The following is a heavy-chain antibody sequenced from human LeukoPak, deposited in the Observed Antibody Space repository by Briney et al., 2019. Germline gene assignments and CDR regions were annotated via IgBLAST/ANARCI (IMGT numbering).Heavy chain of an antibody. CDR2: MHPNSGGT. D-gene: IGHD3-22*01. V-gene: IGHV1-2*02. Sequence: ASVKVSCKASGYILTDYYLHWLRQAPGQGLEWMGWMHPNSGGTNYAQNFQGRVTMTRDTSITTAYMELSRLTSDDTAVYYCASLAHFDGSTYYPDFWGQGTLVTVSS. CDR3: ASLAHFDGSTYYPDF. CDR1: GYILTDYY. J-gene: IGHJ4*02.